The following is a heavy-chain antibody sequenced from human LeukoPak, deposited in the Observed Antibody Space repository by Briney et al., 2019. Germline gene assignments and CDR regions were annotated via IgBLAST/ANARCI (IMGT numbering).Heavy chain of an antibody. CDR3: AKSGYDFWSGYYGY. V-gene: IGHV3-53*01. J-gene: IGHJ4*02. CDR1: GFTVSSNY. CDR2: IYSGGSA. D-gene: IGHD3-3*01. Sequence: GGSLRLSCAASGFTVSSNYMSWVRQAPGKGLEWVSVIYSGGSAYYADSVKGRFTISRDNSKNTLYLQMNSLRAEDTAVYYCAKSGYDFWSGYYGYWGQGTLVTVSS.